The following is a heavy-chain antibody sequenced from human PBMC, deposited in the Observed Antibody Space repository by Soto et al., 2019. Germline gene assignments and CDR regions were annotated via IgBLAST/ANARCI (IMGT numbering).Heavy chain of an antibody. CDR3: ARGGLYYKYYSAMDV. CDR2: IKSDGTRT. V-gene: IGHV3-74*01. D-gene: IGHD5-12*01. J-gene: IGHJ6*02. Sequence: GGSLRLSCAASGFTFSNFWMHWVRQAPGKGVEWVSRIKSDGTRTDYADSVRGRFTISRDNAENTLYLQMNSLRGEDTAVYCCARGGLYYKYYSAMDVWGQGTTVTVSS. CDR1: GFTFSNFW.